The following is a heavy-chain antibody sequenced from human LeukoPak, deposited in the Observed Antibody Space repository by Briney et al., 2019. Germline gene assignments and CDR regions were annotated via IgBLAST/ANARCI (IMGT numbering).Heavy chain of an antibody. CDR2: IYYSGST. D-gene: IGHD5-18*01. CDR3: ARVPVDTAMDVPLIFDY. J-gene: IGHJ4*02. V-gene: IGHV4-59*08. Sequence: SETLSLTCTVSGGSISSYYWSWIRQPPGKGLEWIGYIYYSGSTYYNPSLKSRVTISVDTSKNQFSLKLSSVTAADTAVYYCARVPVDTAMDVPLIFDYWGQGTLVTVSS. CDR1: GGSISSYY.